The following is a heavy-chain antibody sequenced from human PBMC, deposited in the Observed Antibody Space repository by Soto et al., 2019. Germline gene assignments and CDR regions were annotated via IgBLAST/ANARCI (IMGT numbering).Heavy chain of an antibody. CDR2: FDPENDDT. CDR1: GYTRSEVA. CDR3: TIAAYCSGATCYSGYNWFHP. J-gene: IGHJ5*02. V-gene: IGHV1-24*01. Sequence: ASVKVSCKVSGYTRSEVAIHWARQTPGQGLEWIGGFDPENDDTSYAQNFQGRVTLTEDTSTDTAYLELSGLRSEDTAIYYCTIAAYCSGATCYSGYNWFHPWGQGSLVTVSS. D-gene: IGHD2-2*01.